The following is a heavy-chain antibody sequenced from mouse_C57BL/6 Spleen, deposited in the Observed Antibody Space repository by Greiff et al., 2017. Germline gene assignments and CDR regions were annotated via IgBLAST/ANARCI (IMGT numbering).Heavy chain of an antibody. V-gene: IGHV1-15*01. CDR3: PIYYDYDGSYYFDY. Sequence: QVQLQQSGAELVRPGASVTLSCKASGYTFTDYEMHWVKQTPVHGLEWIGAIDPETGGTAYNQKFKGKAILTADKSSSTAYMELRSLTSEDSAVYYCPIYYDYDGSYYFDYWGQGTTLTVSS. J-gene: IGHJ2*01. CDR1: GYTFTDYE. CDR2: IDPETGGT. D-gene: IGHD2-4*01.